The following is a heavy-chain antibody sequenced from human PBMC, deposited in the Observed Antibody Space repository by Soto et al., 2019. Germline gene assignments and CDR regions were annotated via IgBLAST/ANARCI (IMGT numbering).Heavy chain of an antibody. CDR3: AGDYVVVANYGMDV. CDR2: IIPILGIA. CDR1: GGTFSSYT. V-gene: IGHV1-69*02. Sequence: QVQLVQSGAEVKKPGSSVKVSCKASGGTFSSYTISWVRQAPGQGLEWMGRIIPILGIANYAQKFQGRVTITADKSTSTAYRELSSLRSEDTAVYYCAGDYVVVANYGMDVWGQGTTVTVSS. D-gene: IGHD2-15*01. J-gene: IGHJ6*02.